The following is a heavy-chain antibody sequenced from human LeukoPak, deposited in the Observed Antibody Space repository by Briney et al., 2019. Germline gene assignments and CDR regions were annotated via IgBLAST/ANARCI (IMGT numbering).Heavy chain of an antibody. V-gene: IGHV4-59*01. D-gene: IGHD2-15*01. CDR1: GGSISSYY. CDR2: IYYSGST. CDR3: ARDPRGRYCSGGSCYSGFSDY. J-gene: IGHJ4*02. Sequence: SETLSLTCTVSGGSISSYYWSWIRQPPGKGLEWIGYIYYSGSTNYNPSLKSRVTISVDTSKNQFSLKLSSVTAADTAVYYCARDPRGRYCSGGSCYSGFSDYWGQGTLVAVSS.